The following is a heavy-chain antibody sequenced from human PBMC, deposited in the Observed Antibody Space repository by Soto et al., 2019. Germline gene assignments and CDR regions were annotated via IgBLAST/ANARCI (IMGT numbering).Heavy chain of an antibody. CDR2: IYPGDSDT. CDR1: GYSFTSYW. CDR3: ARPEYYYDISGYSLGAFDI. J-gene: IGHJ3*02. Sequence: GESLKISCKGSGYSFTSYWIGWVRQMPGKGLEWMGIIYPGDSDTRYSPSFQGQVTISADKSISTAYLQWSSLKASDTAMCYCARPEYYYDISGYSLGAFDIWGQGTMVTVSS. D-gene: IGHD3-22*01. V-gene: IGHV5-51*01.